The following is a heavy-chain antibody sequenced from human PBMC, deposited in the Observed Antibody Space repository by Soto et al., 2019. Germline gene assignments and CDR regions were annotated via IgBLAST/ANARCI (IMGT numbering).Heavy chain of an antibody. CDR3: ARGIMYGMGV. V-gene: IGHV5-51*01. D-gene: IGHD2-21*01. CDR2: IYPGDSDT. CDR1: TYSFTTYW. Sequence: PGESLKISCEGSTYSFTTYWLGWVRQMPGKGLEWMGIIYPGDSDTKYSPSFQGQVTISADKSISTACLQWSTLKASDTAIYYCARGIMYGMGVWGQGTTVTVSS. J-gene: IGHJ6*01.